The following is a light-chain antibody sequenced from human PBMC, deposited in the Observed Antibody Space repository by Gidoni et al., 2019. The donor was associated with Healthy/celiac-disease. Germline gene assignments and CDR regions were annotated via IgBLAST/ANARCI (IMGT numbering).Light chain of an antibody. CDR1: QSIISW. V-gene: IGKV1-5*03. CDR3: QQYNSYPWT. Sequence: DIQMPQSPSTLSASVGDRVTITCRASQSIISWLHWYQQKQGKAPKLLIYKASSCGSGVPSRVSGSGSGTKFTLSISSLQPDDFATYYCQQYNSYPWTFGQGTKVEIK. CDR2: KAS. J-gene: IGKJ1*01.